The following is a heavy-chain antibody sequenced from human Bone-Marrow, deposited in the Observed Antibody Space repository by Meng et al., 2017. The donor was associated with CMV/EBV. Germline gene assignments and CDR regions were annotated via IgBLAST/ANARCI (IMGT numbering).Heavy chain of an antibody. V-gene: IGHV3-7*01. D-gene: IGHD2-8*01. CDR3: ARGAYCTNGVCRDYYYYGMDV. CDR2: IKQDGSEK. J-gene: IGHJ6*02. CDR1: GFTFSSYW. Sequence: GGSLRLSCAASGFTFSSYWMSWVRQAPGKGLEWVANIKQDGSEKYYVDSVKGRFTISRDNAKNSLYLQMNSLRAEDTAVYYCARGAYCTNGVCRDYYYYGMDVWGQGTTVTVSS.